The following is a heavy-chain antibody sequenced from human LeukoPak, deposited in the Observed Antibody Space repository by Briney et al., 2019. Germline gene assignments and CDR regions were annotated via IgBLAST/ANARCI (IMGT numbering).Heavy chain of an antibody. CDR3: ARHLAGHFGGFYFDY. CDR1: GFTFSNYA. J-gene: IGHJ4*02. CDR2: IYYGGST. Sequence: GSLRLSCAASGFTFSNYAMSWIRQPPGKGLEWIGYIYYGGSTNYNPSLKSRVTISVDTSKNQFSLKLSSVTAADTAVYYCARHLAGHFGGFYFDYWGQGTLVTVSS. V-gene: IGHV4-59*08. D-gene: IGHD2-21*01.